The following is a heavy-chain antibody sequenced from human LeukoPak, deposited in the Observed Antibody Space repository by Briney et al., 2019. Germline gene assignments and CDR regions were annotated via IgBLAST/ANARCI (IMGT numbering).Heavy chain of an antibody. CDR3: ARQWELFERNPGWFDP. CDR1: GGSISSYY. V-gene: IGHV4-59*01. D-gene: IGHD1-26*01. CDR2: IYYSGST. Sequence: PSETLSLTCTVSGGSISSYYWSWIRQPPGKGLEWIGYIYYSGSTNYNPSLKSRVTISVDTSKNQFSLKLSSVTAADTAVYYCARQWELFERNPGWFDPWGQGTLVTVSS. J-gene: IGHJ5*02.